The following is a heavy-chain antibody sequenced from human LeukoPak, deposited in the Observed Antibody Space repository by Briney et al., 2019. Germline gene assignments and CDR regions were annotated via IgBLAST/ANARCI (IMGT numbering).Heavy chain of an antibody. Sequence: PSETLSLTCTIFGDSVSRSDSYWDWIRQPPGKGLEWIGTIYYSGRTYYSPSLKSRVTLSVDKSNNQFSLTLSSVTAADTALYFCARRRYYDSSGYLEWGQGTLVTVSS. V-gene: IGHV4-39*01. CDR2: IYYSGRT. CDR3: ARRRYYDSSGYLE. J-gene: IGHJ1*01. D-gene: IGHD3-22*01. CDR1: GDSVSRSDSY.